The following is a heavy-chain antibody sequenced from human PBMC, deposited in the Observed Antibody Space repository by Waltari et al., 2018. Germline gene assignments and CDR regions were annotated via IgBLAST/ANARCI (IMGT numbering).Heavy chain of an antibody. D-gene: IGHD6-13*01. CDR3: ARNRKIIAAGWGRDLDY. V-gene: IGHV3-48*03. CDR2: TTSSGSST. J-gene: IGHJ4*02. CDR1: GCSFSNYE. Sequence: EVQLVESGGGLVQPGGSVRLSCDASGCSFSNYEMSWVRQAPGKGLEWLSYTTSSGSSTQYANSVRGRFTISRDNAKNSLYLQLNNLGAEDTAVYYCARNRKIIAAGWGRDLDYWGQGTLVIVSS.